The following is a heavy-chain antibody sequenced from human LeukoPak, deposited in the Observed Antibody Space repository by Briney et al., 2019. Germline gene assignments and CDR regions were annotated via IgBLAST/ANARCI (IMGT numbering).Heavy chain of an antibody. J-gene: IGHJ4*02. CDR2: IYYSGST. Sequence: PSETLFLTCTVSSGSISSYYWSWIRQPPGKGLEWIGYIYYSGSTNYNPSLKSRVTISVDTSKNQFSLKLSSVTAADTAVYYCAGRDGYNSLDYWGQGTLVTVSS. D-gene: IGHD5-24*01. V-gene: IGHV4-59*01. CDR1: SGSISSYY. CDR3: AGRDGYNSLDY.